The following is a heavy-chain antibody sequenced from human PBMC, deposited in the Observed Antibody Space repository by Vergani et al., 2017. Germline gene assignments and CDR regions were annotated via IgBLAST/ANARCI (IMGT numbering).Heavy chain of an antibody. Sequence: QLQLQESGPGLVKPSATLPLTCSVSGASIRSSNYYWGWIRQPPGKGLEWIAIIYYSGSTYYNPSLKSRVTISVDTSKNQFSLKLSSVTAADTAVYFCARHSXVEWLVKLGWIDPWGQGILVTVSS. CDR2: IYYSGST. V-gene: IGHV4-39*01. J-gene: IGHJ5*02. CDR3: ARHSXVEWLVKLGWIDP. CDR1: GASIRSSNYY. D-gene: IGHD6-19*01.